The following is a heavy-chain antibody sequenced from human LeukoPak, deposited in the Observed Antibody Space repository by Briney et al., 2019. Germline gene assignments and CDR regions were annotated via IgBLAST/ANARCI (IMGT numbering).Heavy chain of an antibody. D-gene: IGHD6-19*01. CDR2: ITGSGGSP. CDR3: AKHSSAVAAPFDF. J-gene: IGHJ4*02. V-gene: IGHV3-23*01. Sequence: GGSLRLSCAASGFTFNNYAMSWVRQAPGKGLEWVSTITGSGGSPYYADSVKGRFTISRDNSKNTLYLQMSSLRAEDTAVYYCAKHSSAVAAPFDFWGQGTLVTVSS. CDR1: GFTFNNYA.